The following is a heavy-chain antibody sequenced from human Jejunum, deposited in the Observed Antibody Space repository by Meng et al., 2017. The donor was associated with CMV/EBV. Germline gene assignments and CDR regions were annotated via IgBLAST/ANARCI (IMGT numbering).Heavy chain of an antibody. D-gene: IGHD3-3*01. J-gene: IGHJ4*02. CDR1: GGSIGSGDYY. Sequence: QVVMQESGRGLVKPSPTVSLTCSVSGGSIGSGDYYWSWIRQPPGKGLEWIGYIHDTGSTSHNPSLKSRVDISLGTSKNQFSLTLNSVTAEDTAVYFCARGSIFVSFDSWGQGTLVTVSS. CDR3: ARGSIFVSFDS. V-gene: IGHV4-30-4*08. CDR2: IHDTGST.